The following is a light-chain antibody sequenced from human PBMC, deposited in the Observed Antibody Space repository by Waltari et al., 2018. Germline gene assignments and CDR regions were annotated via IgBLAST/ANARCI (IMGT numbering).Light chain of an antibody. CDR1: QSVSSRY. CDR2: GAS. J-gene: IGKJ1*01. Sequence: EIVLTQSPGTLSLSPGERATLSCRANQSVSSRYLAWYQQKPGQAPRLLIYGASSRATGIPDRFSGSGSGTDFTLTVSRLEPEDFAVYYCQQYGSSPTTFGQGTKVEVK. CDR3: QQYGSSPTT. V-gene: IGKV3-20*01.